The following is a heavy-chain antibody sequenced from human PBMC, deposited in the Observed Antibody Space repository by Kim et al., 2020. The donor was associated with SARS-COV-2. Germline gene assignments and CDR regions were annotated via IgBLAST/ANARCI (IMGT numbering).Heavy chain of an antibody. D-gene: IGHD6-6*01. Sequence: SETLSLTCTVSGGSISSGGYYWSWIRQHPGKGLEWIGYIYYSGSTYYNPSLKSRVTISVDTSKNQFSLKLSSVTAADTAVYYCARDQTANIAARPGNWFDPWGQGTLFTVSS. V-gene: IGHV4-31*03. J-gene: IGHJ5*02. CDR1: GGSISSGGYY. CDR3: ARDQTANIAARPGNWFDP. CDR2: IYYSGST.